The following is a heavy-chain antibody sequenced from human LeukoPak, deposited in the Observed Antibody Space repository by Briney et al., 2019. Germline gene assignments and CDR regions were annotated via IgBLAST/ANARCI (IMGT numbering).Heavy chain of an antibody. CDR2: ISSSGSTI. Sequence: PGGSLRLSCAASGFTFSSYWMSWVRQAPGKGLEWVSYISSSGSTIYYADSVKGRFTISRDNAKNSLYLQMNSLRAEDTAVYYCAREWFGELFDYWGQGTLVTVSS. J-gene: IGHJ4*02. D-gene: IGHD3-10*01. CDR1: GFTFSSYW. V-gene: IGHV3-48*04. CDR3: AREWFGELFDY.